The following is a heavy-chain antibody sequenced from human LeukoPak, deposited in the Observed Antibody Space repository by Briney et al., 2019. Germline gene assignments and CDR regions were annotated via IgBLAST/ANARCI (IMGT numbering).Heavy chain of an antibody. D-gene: IGHD3-9*01. CDR3: ARPRGYYDILTGYYPDAFDI. CDR2: ISYSGST. V-gene: IGHV4-59*12. CDR1: GGSISGYY. J-gene: IGHJ3*02. Sequence: SETLSLTCTVSGGSISGYYWSWIRQPPGKGLEWIGHISYSGSTRYNSSLNSRVTISVDTSKNQFSLKLSSVTAADTAVYYCARPRGYYDILTGYYPDAFDIWGQGTTVTVSS.